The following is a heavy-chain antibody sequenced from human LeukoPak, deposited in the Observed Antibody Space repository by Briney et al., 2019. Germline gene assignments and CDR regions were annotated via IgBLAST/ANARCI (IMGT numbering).Heavy chain of an antibody. Sequence: GGSLRLSCAASGFTFSSYAMSWVRQAPGKGLEWVSAISGSGGSTYYADSVKGRFTISRDNSKNTLYLQMNSLRAEDTAVYYCAKDWFLYGSGSPLDYWGQGTLVTVSS. J-gene: IGHJ4*02. CDR1: GFTFSSYA. V-gene: IGHV3-23*01. D-gene: IGHD3-10*01. CDR3: AKDWFLYGSGSPLDY. CDR2: ISGSGGST.